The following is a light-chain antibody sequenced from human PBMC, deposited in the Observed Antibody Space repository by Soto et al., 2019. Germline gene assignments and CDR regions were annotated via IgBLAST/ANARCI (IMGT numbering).Light chain of an antibody. J-gene: IGLJ3*02. CDR1: SSNIAINT. CDR3: AAWDDSVNGWV. Sequence: QSVLTQPPSASGAPGQWVTISCSGGSSNIAINTVNWYLQLPGTAPKLLIYINNQRPSGVSDRFSGSKSGTSASLAITGLQSEDEGDYYCAAWDDSVNGWVSGGGTQLTVL. V-gene: IGLV1-44*01. CDR2: INN.